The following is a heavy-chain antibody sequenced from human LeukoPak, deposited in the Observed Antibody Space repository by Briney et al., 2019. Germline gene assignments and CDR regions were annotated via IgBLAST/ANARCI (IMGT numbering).Heavy chain of an antibody. V-gene: IGHV1-2*02. CDR3: ARVGQGCFDL. CDR2: INRNSGGT. J-gene: IGHJ2*01. Sequence: ASVKVSCKASGYTFTGYYMHWVRQAPGQGLEWMGWINRNSGGTKYAQTFQGRVTMTRDTSISTAYMELSSLRSDDTAVYYCARVGQGCFDLWGRGTLVTVSS. CDR1: GYTFTGYY.